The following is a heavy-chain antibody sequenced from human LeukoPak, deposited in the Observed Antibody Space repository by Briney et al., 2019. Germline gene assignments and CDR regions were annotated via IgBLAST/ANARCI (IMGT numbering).Heavy chain of an antibody. Sequence: GESLKISCEGSGYSFSDYWIGWVRQMPGKGLEWMGIIYPGDSDTRYSPSFQGQVTISADKSISTAYLQWGSLKASDTAMYYCARYYYDSSGYFDCWGQGTLVTVSS. J-gene: IGHJ4*02. CDR1: GYSFSDYW. CDR2: IYPGDSDT. V-gene: IGHV5-51*01. CDR3: ARYYYDSSGYFDC. D-gene: IGHD3-22*01.